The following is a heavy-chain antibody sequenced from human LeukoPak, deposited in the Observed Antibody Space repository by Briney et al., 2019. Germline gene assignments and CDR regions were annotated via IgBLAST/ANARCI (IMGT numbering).Heavy chain of an antibody. CDR1: GYTFTSYG. CDR2: ISAYNGNT. V-gene: IGHV1-18*01. Sequence: ASVKVSCKASGYTFTSYGISWVRQAPGQGLEWMGWISAYNGNTNYAQKLQGRVTMTTDTSTSTAYMELRSLRSDDTAVYYCARDPVVAAAQGIPGEPGPDFDYWGQGTLVTVSS. CDR3: ARDPVVAAAQGIPGEPGPDFDY. J-gene: IGHJ4*02. D-gene: IGHD2-15*01.